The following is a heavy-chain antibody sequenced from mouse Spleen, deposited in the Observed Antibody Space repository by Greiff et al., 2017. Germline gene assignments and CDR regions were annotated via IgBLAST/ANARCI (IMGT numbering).Heavy chain of an antibody. J-gene: IGHJ3*01. V-gene: IGHV1-80*01. Sequence: QVQLQQSGAELVKPGASVKLSCKASGYAFSSYWMNWVKQRPGKGLEWIGQIYPGDGDTNYNGKFKGKATLTADKSSSTAYMQLSSLTSEDSAVYFCARDYDYVAVPFAYWGQGTLVTVSA. D-gene: IGHD2-4*01. CDR2: IYPGDGDT. CDR1: GYAFSSYW. CDR3: ARDYDYVAVPFAY.